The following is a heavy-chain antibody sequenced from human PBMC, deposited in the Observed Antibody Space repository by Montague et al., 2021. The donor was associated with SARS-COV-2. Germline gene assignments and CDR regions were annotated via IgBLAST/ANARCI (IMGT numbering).Heavy chain of an antibody. CDR2: IYNSGTT. J-gene: IGHJ5*02. CDR1: GDSTSCPNCY. D-gene: IGHD4-17*01. CDR3: ARHRNYGDHSLDNWFHP. V-gene: IGHV4-39*01. Sequence: SETLSLTCTVSGDSTSCPNCYWGWIRQAPGKGLDWIGTIYNSGTTYYTPSLKSRLTIPIDTSKNQFSLKLTSVTAADTAVYYCARHRNYGDHSLDNWFHPWGQGTLVTVSS.